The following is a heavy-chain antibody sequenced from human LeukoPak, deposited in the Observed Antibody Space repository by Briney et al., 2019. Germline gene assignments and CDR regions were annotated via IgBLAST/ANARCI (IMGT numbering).Heavy chain of an antibody. D-gene: IGHD3-16*01. J-gene: IGHJ4*02. V-gene: IGHV5-51*01. CDR3: ARSGYDYVWGSYQHFDY. CDR2: IYPGDSDT. CDR1: GYSFTSYW. Sequence: GESLKISCKGSGYSFTSYWIGWVRQMPGKGLEWMGIIYPGDSDTRYSPSFQGQVTISADKSISTPYLQWSSLKASDTAMYYCARSGYDYVWGSYQHFDYWGQGTLVTVSS.